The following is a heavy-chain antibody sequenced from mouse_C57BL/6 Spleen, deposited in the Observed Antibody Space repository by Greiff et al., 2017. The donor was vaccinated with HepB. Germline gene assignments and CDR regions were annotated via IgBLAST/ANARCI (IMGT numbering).Heavy chain of an antibody. CDR1: GYSFTGYY. D-gene: IGHD2-3*01. J-gene: IGHJ3*01. CDR2: INPSTGGT. CDR3: ARYDGHGGFAY. V-gene: IGHV1-43*01. Sequence: EVQLQQSGPELVKPGASVKISCKASGYSFTGYYMHWVKQSSEKSLEWIGEINPSTGGTSYNQKFKGKATLTVDKSSSTAYMQLKSLTSEDSAVYYCARYDGHGGFAYWGQGTLVTVSA.